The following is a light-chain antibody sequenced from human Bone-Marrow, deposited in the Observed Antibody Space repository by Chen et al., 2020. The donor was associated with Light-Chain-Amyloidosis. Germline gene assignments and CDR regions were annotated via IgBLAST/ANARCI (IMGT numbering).Light chain of an antibody. CDR2: STN. Sequence: QTVGTQEPSFSVSPGGTVTLTCGLSSGSVSTNYYPAWYQQTPGQAPRTLIYSTNTRSSGVPDRFSGSILGNKAALTITGAQADDESDYYCVLYVGSGIWVFGGGTKLTVL. CDR1: SGSVSTNYY. J-gene: IGLJ3*02. CDR3: VLYVGSGIWV. V-gene: IGLV8-61*01.